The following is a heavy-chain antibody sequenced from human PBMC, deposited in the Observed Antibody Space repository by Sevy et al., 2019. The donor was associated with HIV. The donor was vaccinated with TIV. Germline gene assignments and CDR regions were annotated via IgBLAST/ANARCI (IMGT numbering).Heavy chain of an antibody. J-gene: IGHJ5*02. CDR1: GFTFSRYW. Sequence: GGSLRLSCAASGFTFSRYWMSWVRQAPGKGLEWVSYISSSGTTIKYADSVKGRFTISRDNAKNSLYMQMNSLRAEDTAVYYCARVDANYDKGFDPWGQGTLVTISS. CDR2: ISSSGTTI. CDR3: ARVDANYDKGFDP. D-gene: IGHD3-22*01. V-gene: IGHV3-48*03.